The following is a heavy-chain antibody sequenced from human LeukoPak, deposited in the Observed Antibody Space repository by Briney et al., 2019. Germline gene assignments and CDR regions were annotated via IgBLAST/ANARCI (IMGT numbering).Heavy chain of an antibody. D-gene: IGHD3-10*01. V-gene: IGHV3-30-3*01. CDR2: IASDGSHT. CDR3: ARERQDTIIHSGAFDI. CDR1: GFTFSTYF. J-gene: IGHJ3*02. Sequence: GGSLRLSCAASGFTFSTYFMHWVRQAPGKGLEWVADIASDGSHTFYVESVKGRFTIPRDNSKNTLYLQMNSLRAEDTAVYFCARERQDTIIHSGAFDIWGQGTMVTVSS.